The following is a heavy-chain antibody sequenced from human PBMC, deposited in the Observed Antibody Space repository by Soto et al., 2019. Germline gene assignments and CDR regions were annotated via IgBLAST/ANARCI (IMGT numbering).Heavy chain of an antibody. CDR1: GDTISRYA. CDR2: IIPIFGTA. J-gene: IGHJ4*02. V-gene: IGHV1-69*13. D-gene: IGHD5-12*01. CDR3: ASSRCVERATPNFGY. Sequence: VKGSFKASGDTISRYAISWVRQPPGQGLEWMGGIIPIFGTANYAQKFQGRVTITADESTSTAYMELSSLRSEDTAVYYWASSRCVERATPNFGYRGQGTLVTV.